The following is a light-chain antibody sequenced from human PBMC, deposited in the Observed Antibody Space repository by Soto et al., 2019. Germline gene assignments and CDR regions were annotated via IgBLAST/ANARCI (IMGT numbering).Light chain of an antibody. CDR3: QQRSNWPLT. CDR2: DAS. Sequence: EIVFTQSPATLSLSPGERATLSCRASQGVSSYLAWYQQKPGQAPRLLIYDASNRATGIPARFSGSGSGTDFTLTISSLEPEDFAVYYCQQRSNWPLTFGGGTKVDIK. J-gene: IGKJ4*01. V-gene: IGKV3-11*01. CDR1: QGVSSY.